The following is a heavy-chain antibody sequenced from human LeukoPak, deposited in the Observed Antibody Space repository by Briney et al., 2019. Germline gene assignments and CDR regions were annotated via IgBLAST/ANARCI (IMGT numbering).Heavy chain of an antibody. CDR1: GFTFSSYA. CDR2: ISGSGGST. J-gene: IGHJ3*02. CDR3: AKDLGALSGFDI. Sequence: GGSLRLSCAASGFTFSSYAMSWVRQAPGKGLEWVSAISGSGGSTYYADSVKGRFTISRDNSKNTLYLQMNSLRADDTAVYYCAKDLGALSGFDIWGQGTMVTVSS. D-gene: IGHD3-3*02. V-gene: IGHV3-23*01.